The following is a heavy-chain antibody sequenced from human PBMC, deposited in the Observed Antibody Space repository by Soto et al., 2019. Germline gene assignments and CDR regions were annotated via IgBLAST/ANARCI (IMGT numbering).Heavy chain of an antibody. J-gene: IGHJ5*01. CDR2: TYYRSKWYS. CDR1: GDSVSGNSVT. D-gene: IGHD2-8*01. CDR3: VRLIGNSWLDS. V-gene: IGHV6-1*01. Sequence: PSQTLSRTCAISGDSVSGNSVTWNWIRQSPSRGLEWLGRTYYRSKWYSDYAVSVKSRVTINPDTSKNQFSLQLNSVTPEDTAVYYCVRLIGNSWLDSWGQGTLVTV.